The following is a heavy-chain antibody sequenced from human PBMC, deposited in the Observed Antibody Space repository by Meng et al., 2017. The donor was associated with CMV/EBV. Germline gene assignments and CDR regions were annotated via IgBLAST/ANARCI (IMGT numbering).Heavy chain of an antibody. Sequence: SVKVSCKASGYTFTSYAISWVRQAPGQGLEWMGGIIPIFGTANYAQKFQGRVTITTDESTSTAYMELSSLRSEDTAVYYCARIVGDPTFTSLNGGMDVWGQGTTVTVSS. CDR1: GYTFTSYA. D-gene: IGHD5-12*01. J-gene: IGHJ6*02. CDR2: IIPIFGTA. V-gene: IGHV1-69*05. CDR3: ARIVGDPTFTSLNGGMDV.